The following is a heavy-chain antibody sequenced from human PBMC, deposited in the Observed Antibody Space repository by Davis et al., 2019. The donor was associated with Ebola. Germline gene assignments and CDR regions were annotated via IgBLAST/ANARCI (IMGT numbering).Heavy chain of an antibody. CDR1: GFTFSDYY. D-gene: IGHD2-21*02. V-gene: IGHV3-11*04. J-gene: IGHJ6*02. CDR2: ISSSGSNI. Sequence: PGGSLRLSCAASGFTFSDYYMSWIRQAPGKGLEWVSYISSSGSNIYYADSVKGRFTISRDNAKNSLYLQMNSLRAEDTAVYYCARERMEHIVVVTAYYYDYYGMDVWGQGTTVTVSS. CDR3: ARERMEHIVVVTAYYYDYYGMDV.